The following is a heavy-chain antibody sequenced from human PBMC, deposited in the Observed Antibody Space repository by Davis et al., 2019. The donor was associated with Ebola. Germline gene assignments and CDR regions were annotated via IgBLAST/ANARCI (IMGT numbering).Heavy chain of an antibody. J-gene: IGHJ6*02. CDR2: IYYSGST. D-gene: IGHD6-19*01. Sequence: LRLSCTVSGGSISSGGYYWSWIRQHPGKGLEWIGYIYYSGSTYYNPSLKSRVTISVDTSKNQFSLKLSSVTAADTAVYYCARGRSSGWYPHYYYYGMDVWGQGTTVTVS. V-gene: IGHV4-31*03. CDR1: GGSISSGGYY. CDR3: ARGRSSGWYPHYYYYGMDV.